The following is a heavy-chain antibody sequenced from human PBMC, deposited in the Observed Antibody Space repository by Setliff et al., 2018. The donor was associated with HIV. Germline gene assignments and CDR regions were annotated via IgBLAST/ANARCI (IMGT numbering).Heavy chain of an antibody. D-gene: IGHD6-6*01. Sequence: PSETLSLTCSVSGVSVGSGDYYWQWICKHPVKALEWLGYIFHSGDTYYNPSLKRRISMSVHTSKNQFSLELTSLTAADTAVYYCATRPRIAARPFDYWGQGMLVTVSS. CDR3: ATRPRIAARPFDY. J-gene: IGHJ4*02. CDR2: IFHSGDT. CDR1: GVSVGSGDYY. V-gene: IGHV4-31*02.